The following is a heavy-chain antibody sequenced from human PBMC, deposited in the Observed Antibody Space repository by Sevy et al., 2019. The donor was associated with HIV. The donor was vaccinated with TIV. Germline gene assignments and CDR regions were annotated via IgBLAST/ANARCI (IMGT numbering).Heavy chain of an antibody. J-gene: IGHJ4*02. D-gene: IGHD3-22*01. V-gene: IGHV3-30-3*01. CDR1: GFTFSSYA. Sequence: GGSLRLSCAASGFTFSSYAMHWVRQAPGKGLEWVAVISYDGSNKYYADSVKGRFTISRDNSKNTLYLQTNSLRAEDTAVYYCAREIRWPYYYDSSGYYGGVDYWGQGTLVTVSS. CDR2: ISYDGSNK. CDR3: AREIRWPYYYDSSGYYGGVDY.